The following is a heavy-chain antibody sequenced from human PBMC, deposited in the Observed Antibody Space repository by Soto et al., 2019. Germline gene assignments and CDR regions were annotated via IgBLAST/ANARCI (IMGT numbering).Heavy chain of an antibody. CDR1: GFTFSSYA. J-gene: IGHJ2*01. CDR2: ISGSGGST. CDR3: AKDRSSSGWYFDL. V-gene: IGHV3-23*01. Sequence: EVQLLESGGGLVQPGGSLRLSCAASGFTFSSYAMSWVRQAPGKGLEWVSAISGSGGSTYYADSVKGRFTISRDNSKNTLYLQMTSLRAEDTAVYYCAKDRSSSGWYFDLWGRGTLVTVSS. D-gene: IGHD6-6*01.